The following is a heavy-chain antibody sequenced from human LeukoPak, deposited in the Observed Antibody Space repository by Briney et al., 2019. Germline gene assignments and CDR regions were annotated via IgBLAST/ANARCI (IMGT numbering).Heavy chain of an antibody. CDR1: GFTFSSYA. V-gene: IGHV3-23*01. CDR2: ISGGGGST. CDR3: AKREQSFQNGMDV. Sequence: GGSLRLSCAASGFTFSSYAMNWVRQAPGKGLEWVSGISGGGGSTFYADSVRGRFTLSRDNSKNTLLLEMDSLRAEDTAVYYCAKREQSFQNGMDVWGQGTTVTVSS. D-gene: IGHD1-26*01. J-gene: IGHJ6*02.